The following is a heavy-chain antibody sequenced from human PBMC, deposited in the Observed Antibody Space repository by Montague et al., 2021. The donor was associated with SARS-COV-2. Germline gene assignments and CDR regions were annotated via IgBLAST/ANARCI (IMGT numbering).Heavy chain of an antibody. CDR1: GFTFSSYW. V-gene: IGHV3-7*05. D-gene: IGHD2-15*01. Sequence: SLRLSCAASGFTFSSYWMSWVRQAPGKGLEWVANIKQDGSEKYYVDSVKGRFTISRDNAKNSLYLQMNSLRAEDTAVYYCAREVLGYCSGGSCSHHLGYYYYYYMDGWGKGTTVTVSS. CDR2: IKQDGSEK. CDR3: AREVLGYCSGGSCSHHLGYYYYYYMDG. J-gene: IGHJ6*03.